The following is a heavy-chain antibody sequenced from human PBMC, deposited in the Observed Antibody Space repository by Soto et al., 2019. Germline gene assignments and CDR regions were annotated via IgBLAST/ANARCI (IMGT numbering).Heavy chain of an antibody. CDR1: GGTFSSYA. J-gene: IGHJ6*02. D-gene: IGHD1-26*01. V-gene: IGHV1-69*13. CDR2: IIPIFGTA. CDR3: ARVRGSYEADNYYYYGMDV. Sequence: RASVKVSCKASGGTFSSYAISWVRQAPGQGLEWMGGIIPIFGTANYAQKFQGRVTITADESTSTAYMELSSLRSEDTAVYYCARVRGSYEADNYYYYGMDVWGQGTTVTVSS.